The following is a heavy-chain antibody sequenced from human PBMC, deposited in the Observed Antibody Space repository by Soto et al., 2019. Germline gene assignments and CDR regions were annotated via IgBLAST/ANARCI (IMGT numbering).Heavy chain of an antibody. Sequence: GESLKISCQGSGYSFANYWIAWVRQMPGKGLEWVGVIYPDDSDTRYSPSFRGQVTISADKSISHVYLQWSSLKASDTAMYYCARNRLRQYYYGMDVWGQGTTVTVSS. CDR1: GYSFANYW. CDR3: ARNRLRQYYYGMDV. V-gene: IGHV5-51*01. D-gene: IGHD3-10*01. J-gene: IGHJ6*02. CDR2: IYPDDSDT.